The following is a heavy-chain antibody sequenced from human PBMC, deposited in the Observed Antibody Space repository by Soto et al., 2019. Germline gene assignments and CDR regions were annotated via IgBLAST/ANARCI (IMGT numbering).Heavy chain of an antibody. J-gene: IGHJ4*02. Sequence: SETLSLTCAVYGGSFSGYYWSWIRQPPGKGLEWIGEINHSGSTNYNPSLKSRVTISVDTSKNQFSLKLSSVTAADTAVFYCERGGFYYDILTGYFDYWGQGTLVTVSS. CDR3: ERGGFYYDILTGYFDY. CDR2: INHSGST. CDR1: GGSFSGYY. D-gene: IGHD3-9*01. V-gene: IGHV4-34*01.